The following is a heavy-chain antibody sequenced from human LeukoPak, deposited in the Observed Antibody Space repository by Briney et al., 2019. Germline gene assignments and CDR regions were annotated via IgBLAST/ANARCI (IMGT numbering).Heavy chain of an antibody. CDR1: GFTFGDYA. V-gene: IGHV3-74*01. CDR3: ARSITMVRGVIIYYYYGMDV. CDR2: INSDGSST. Sequence: GGSLRLSCTASGFTFGDYAMSWFRQAPGKGLVWVSRINSDGSSTSYADSVKGRFTISRDNAKNTLYLQMNSLRAEDTAVYYCARSITMVRGVIIYYYYGMDVWGQGTTVTVSS. D-gene: IGHD3-10*01. J-gene: IGHJ6*02.